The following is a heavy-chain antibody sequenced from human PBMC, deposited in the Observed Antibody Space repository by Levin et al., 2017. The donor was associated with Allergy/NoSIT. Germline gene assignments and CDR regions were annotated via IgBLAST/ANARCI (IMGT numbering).Heavy chain of an antibody. CDR3: AKDSLGSPYYFDS. CDR2: ISGGAYST. CDR1: GFTFTNYA. J-gene: IGHJ4*02. Sequence: SGGSLRLSCAASGFTFTNYAMSWVRQTPEKGLEWVSGISGGAYSTYYAVSVRGRFTISRDNSKNTLYLQMNSLRVEDTAVYYCAKDSLGSPYYFDSWGQGTLVTVSS. V-gene: IGHV3-23*01. D-gene: IGHD7-27*01.